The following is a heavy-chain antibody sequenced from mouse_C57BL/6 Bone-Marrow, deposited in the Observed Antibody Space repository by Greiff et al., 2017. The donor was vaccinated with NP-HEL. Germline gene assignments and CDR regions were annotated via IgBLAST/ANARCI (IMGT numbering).Heavy chain of an antibody. CDR1: GFNIKNTY. CDR3: ARDYDQNEAWFAY. Sequence: VQLQQSVAELVRPGASVKLSCTASGFNIKNTYMHWVKQRPEQGLEWIGRIDPANGNTKYAPKFKGKATITADTSSNQAYLQLSSLTSEDTAIYYCARDYDQNEAWFAYWGQGTLVTVSA. J-gene: IGHJ3*01. CDR2: IDPANGNT. D-gene: IGHD2-4*01. V-gene: IGHV14-3*01.